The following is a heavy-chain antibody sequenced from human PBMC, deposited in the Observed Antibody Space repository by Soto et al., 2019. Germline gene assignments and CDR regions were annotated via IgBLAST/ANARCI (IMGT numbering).Heavy chain of an antibody. V-gene: IGHV3-30*04. CDR3: ASPYCSGGSCYHTEYFQH. CDR1: GFTFSTYV. CDR2: ISYDSRNK. D-gene: IGHD2-15*01. Sequence: GGSLRLSCRASGFTFSTYVIHWVRQAPDKGLEWVAVISYDSRNKFYADSVKGRFTISRDNSKNTLYLQMINLRPDDTAVYYCASPYCSGGSCYHTEYFQHWGQGTLVTVSS. J-gene: IGHJ1*01.